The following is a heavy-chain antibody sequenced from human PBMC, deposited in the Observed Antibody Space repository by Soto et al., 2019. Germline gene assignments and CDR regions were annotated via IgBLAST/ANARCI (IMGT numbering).Heavy chain of an antibody. CDR2: IYSGGST. Sequence: EVQLVESGGGLVQPGGSLRLSCAASGFTVSSNYMSWVRQAPGKGLEWVSVIYSGGSTYYADSVKGRFTISRDNSKNTLYLQMNGLRAEDAAVYYCARAPRGLGTAHILPGGRDVWGQGTTVTVSS. D-gene: IGHD1-7*01. CDR3: ARAPRGLGTAHILPGGRDV. CDR1: GFTVSSNY. J-gene: IGHJ6*02. V-gene: IGHV3-66*01.